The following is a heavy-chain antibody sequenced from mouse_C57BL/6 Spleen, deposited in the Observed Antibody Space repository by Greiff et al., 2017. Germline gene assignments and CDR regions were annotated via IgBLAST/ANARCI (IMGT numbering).Heavy chain of an antibody. Sequence: EVQLVESGGGLVQPGGSLSLSCAASGFTFTDYYMSWVRQPPGKALEWLGFSRNKANGDKTEYSAPVKGRFTISRDKYQSILYLQMSALRAEDSAAYYCARDGSSSRYFDVWGTGTTVTVSS. CDR1: GFTFTDYY. J-gene: IGHJ1*03. CDR3: ARDGSSSRYFDV. CDR2: SRNKANGDKT. V-gene: IGHV7-3*01. D-gene: IGHD1-1*01.